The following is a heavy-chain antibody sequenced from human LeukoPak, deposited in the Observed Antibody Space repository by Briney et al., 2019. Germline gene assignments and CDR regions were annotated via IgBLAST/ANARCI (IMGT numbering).Heavy chain of an antibody. D-gene: IGHD3-10*02. Sequence: SETLSLTCTVSGYSISSGYYWGWIRQPPGKGLEWIGEINHSGSTNYNPSLKSRVTILVDTSKNQFSLKLSSVTAADTAVYYCARARAGWATFGSRSYFDYWGQGTLVTVSS. CDR2: INHSGST. CDR3: ARARAGWATFGSRSYFDY. V-gene: IGHV4-38-2*02. J-gene: IGHJ4*02. CDR1: GYSISSGYY.